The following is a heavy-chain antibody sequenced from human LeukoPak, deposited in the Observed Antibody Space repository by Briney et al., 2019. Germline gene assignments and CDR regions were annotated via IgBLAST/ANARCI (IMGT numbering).Heavy chain of an antibody. Sequence: PSGTLSLTCGVSGGSISSTNWWSWVRQPPGKGLEWIGEINHSGSTNYNPSLKSRVTISVDTSKNQFSLKLSSVTAADTAVYYCARVPLWFGTRGMDVWGQGTTVTVSS. J-gene: IGHJ6*02. V-gene: IGHV4-4*02. D-gene: IGHD3-10*01. CDR1: GGSISSTNW. CDR2: INHSGST. CDR3: ARVPLWFGTRGMDV.